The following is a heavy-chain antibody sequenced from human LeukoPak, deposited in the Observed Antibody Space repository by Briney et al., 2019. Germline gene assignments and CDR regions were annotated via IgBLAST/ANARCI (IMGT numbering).Heavy chain of an antibody. CDR3: ASGVNISGYIGRDYFDY. D-gene: IGHD3-22*01. CDR2: INHSGST. J-gene: IGHJ4*02. V-gene: IGHV4-34*01. CDR1: GGSFSGYY. Sequence: PSETLSLTCAVYGGSFSGYYWSWIRQPPGKGLEWIGEINHSGSTNYNPSLKSRVTISVDTSKNQFSLKLSSVTAADTAVYYCASGVNISGYIGRDYFDYWGQGTLVTVSS.